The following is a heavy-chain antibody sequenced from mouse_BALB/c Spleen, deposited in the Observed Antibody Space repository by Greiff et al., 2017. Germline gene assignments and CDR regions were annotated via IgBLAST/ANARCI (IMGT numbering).Heavy chain of an antibody. CDR2: ISYSGST. V-gene: IGHV3-2*02. Sequence: VQLKESGPGLVKPSQSLSLTCTVTGYSITSDYAWSWIRQFPGNKLEWMGYISYSGSTSYNPSLKSRISITRDTSKNQFFLQLNSVTTEDTATYYCARGYDYAMDYWGQGTSVTVSS. J-gene: IGHJ4*01. D-gene: IGHD1-2*01. CDR1: GYSITSDYA. CDR3: ARGYDYAMDY.